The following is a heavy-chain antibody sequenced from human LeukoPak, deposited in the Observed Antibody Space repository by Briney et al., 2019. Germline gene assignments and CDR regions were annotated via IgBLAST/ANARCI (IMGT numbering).Heavy chain of an antibody. Sequence: GGSLRLSCAASGFTFSSYAMHWVRQAPGKGLGWVAVISYDGSNKYYADSVKGRFTISRDNSKNTLYLQMNSLRAEDTAVYYCARDGRIQLEGIYYGMDVWGQGTTVTVSS. V-gene: IGHV3-30-3*01. J-gene: IGHJ6*02. D-gene: IGHD5-18*01. CDR3: ARDGRIQLEGIYYGMDV. CDR2: ISYDGSNK. CDR1: GFTFSSYA.